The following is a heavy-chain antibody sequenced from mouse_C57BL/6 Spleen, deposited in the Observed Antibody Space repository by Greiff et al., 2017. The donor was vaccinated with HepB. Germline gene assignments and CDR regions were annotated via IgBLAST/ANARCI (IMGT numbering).Heavy chain of an antibody. J-gene: IGHJ1*03. CDR3: ARIYWYFDV. CDR1: GFTLSDYG. V-gene: IGHV5-17*01. CDR2: ISSGSSTI. Sequence: EVKVEESGGGLVKPGGSLKLSCAASGFTLSDYGMHWVRQAPEKGLEWVAYISSGSSTIYYADTVKGRFTISRDNAKNTLFLQMTSLRSEDTAMYYCARIYWYFDVWGTGTTVTVSS.